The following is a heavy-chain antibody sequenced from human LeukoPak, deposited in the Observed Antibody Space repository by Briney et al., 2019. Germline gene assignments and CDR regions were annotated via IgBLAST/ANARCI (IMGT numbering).Heavy chain of an antibody. J-gene: IGHJ5*02. V-gene: IGHV1-18*01. CDR1: GYTFTSYG. Sequence: ASVKVSCKASGYTFTSYGISWVRQAPGQGLEWMGWISAYNGNTNYAQKLQGRVTMTTDTSTSTAYMELRSLRSDDPAVYYCARVKTIRQYNWFDPWGQGTLVTVSS. CDR3: ARVKTIRQYNWFDP. D-gene: IGHD3-3*01. CDR2: ISAYNGNT.